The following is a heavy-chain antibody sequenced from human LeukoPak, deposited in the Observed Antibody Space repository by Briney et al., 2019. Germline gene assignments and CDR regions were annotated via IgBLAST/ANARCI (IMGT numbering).Heavy chain of an antibody. CDR3: YGEH. CDR2: VDNDGSGT. V-gene: IGHV3-74*01. CDR1: GFSLSNYW. J-gene: IGHJ1*01. D-gene: IGHD5-18*01. Sequence: GRCLRLSCAASGFSLSNYWTGWVSHVAGKGLVWVSCVDNDGSGTTYADSVKGRFTTSRDNAKNTVYLQMNSLYCARSQRGYSYGEHWGQRTPVTASS.